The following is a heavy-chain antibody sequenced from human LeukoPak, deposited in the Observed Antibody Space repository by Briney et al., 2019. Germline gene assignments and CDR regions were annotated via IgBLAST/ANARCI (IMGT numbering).Heavy chain of an antibody. CDR3: ARGLSVRSYYYYYYYMDV. V-gene: IGHV4-39*07. CDR2: IYYSGST. CDR1: GGSISSSSYY. D-gene: IGHD2/OR15-2a*01. J-gene: IGHJ6*03. Sequence: PSETLSLTCTVSGGSISSSSYYWGWIRQPPGKGLEWIGSIYYSGSTYYNPSLKSRVTISVDTSKNQFSLKLSSVTAADTAVYYCARGLSVRSYYYYYYYMDVWGKGTTVTVSS.